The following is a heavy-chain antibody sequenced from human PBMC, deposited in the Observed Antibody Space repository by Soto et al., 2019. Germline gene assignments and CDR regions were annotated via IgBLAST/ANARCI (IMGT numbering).Heavy chain of an antibody. Sequence: GASVKVSCKVSGYTLTELSMHWVRQAPGKGLEWMGGFDPEDGETIYAQKFQGRVTMTEDTSTDTAYMELSSLRSEDTAVYYCATEAERKYQLLRDYYYYGMDVWGRGTTVTVSS. CDR1: GYTLTELS. J-gene: IGHJ6*02. CDR2: FDPEDGET. CDR3: ATEAERKYQLLRDYYYYGMDV. D-gene: IGHD2-2*01. V-gene: IGHV1-24*01.